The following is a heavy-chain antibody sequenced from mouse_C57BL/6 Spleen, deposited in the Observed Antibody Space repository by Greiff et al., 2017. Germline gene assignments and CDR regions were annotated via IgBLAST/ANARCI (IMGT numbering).Heavy chain of an antibody. CDR1: GYTFTSYW. CDR3: ARSYYGSSYKYFDV. D-gene: IGHD1-1*01. Sequence: QVQLKQSGAELVMPGASVKLSCKASGYTFTSYWMHWVKQRPGQGLEWIGENDPSDSYTNYNQKCKGKSTLTVDKSSSTAYMQLSSLTSEDSAVYYCARSYYGSSYKYFDVWGTGTTVTVSS. J-gene: IGHJ1*03. CDR2: NDPSDSYT. V-gene: IGHV1-69*01.